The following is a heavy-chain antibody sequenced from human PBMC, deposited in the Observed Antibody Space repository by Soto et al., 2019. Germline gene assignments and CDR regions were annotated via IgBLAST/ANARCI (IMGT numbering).Heavy chain of an antibody. CDR2: IYYSGST. CDR1: GGSISGYY. D-gene: IGHD2-8*01. CDR3: ARVYGGSMDV. Sequence: SETLSLTCTVSGGSISGYYWSWVRQPPGKGLEWIGYIYYSGSTYYNPSLKSRVTISVDTSKNQFSLKLSSVTAADTAVYYCARVYGGSMDVWGQGTTVTVSS. J-gene: IGHJ6*02. V-gene: IGHV4-59*06.